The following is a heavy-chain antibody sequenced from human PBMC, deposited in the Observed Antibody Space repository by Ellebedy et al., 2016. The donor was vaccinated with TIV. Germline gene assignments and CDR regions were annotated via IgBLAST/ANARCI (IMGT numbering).Heavy chain of an antibody. V-gene: IGHV1-2*02. CDR1: GYTFTGYY. J-gene: IGHJ5*02. CDR2: INPHSGGT. D-gene: IGHD3-10*01. CDR3: ARASYYGSGHPFDP. Sequence: ASVKVSXKTSGYTFTGYYLHWVRQAPGQGLEWMGWINPHSGGTNYAQNFQGRVTMTRDPSISTAYMELRRLRSDDTAVYYCARASYYGSGHPFDPWGQGTLVTVSS.